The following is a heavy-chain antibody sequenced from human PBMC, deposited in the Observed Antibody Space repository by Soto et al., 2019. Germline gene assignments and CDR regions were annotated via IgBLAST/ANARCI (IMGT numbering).Heavy chain of an antibody. J-gene: IGHJ4*02. V-gene: IGHV5-51*01. CDR2: IYPGDSDT. CDR3: ASHPTYYYGSGFDY. Sequence: KVSCKASGGSFSIYAISLVRQIPGKGLEWMGIIYPGDSDTRYSPSFQGQVTISADKSISTAYLQWSSLKASDTAMYYCASHPTYYYGSGFDYWGQGTLVTVSS. D-gene: IGHD3-10*01. CDR1: GGSFSIYA.